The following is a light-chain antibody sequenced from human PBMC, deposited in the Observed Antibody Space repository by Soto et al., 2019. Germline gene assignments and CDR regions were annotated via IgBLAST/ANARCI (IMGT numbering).Light chain of an antibody. CDR2: GAS. J-gene: IGKJ3*01. Sequence: IVLTQSPGTLSLTPGERATLSCRASQSVSSSYLAWYQQKPGQAPRLLIYGASSRATGIPDRFSGSGSGTDFTLTISRLEPEDSAVYYCQQYDSSPPFTFGPGTRVDIK. CDR1: QSVSSSY. V-gene: IGKV3-20*01. CDR3: QQYDSSPPFT.